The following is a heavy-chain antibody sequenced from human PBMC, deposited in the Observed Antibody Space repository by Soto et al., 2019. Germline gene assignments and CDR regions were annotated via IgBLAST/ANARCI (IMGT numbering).Heavy chain of an antibody. V-gene: IGHV1-69*13. CDR1: GGTFSSYA. J-gene: IGHJ5*02. CDR3: ARVVTVTTYDWFDP. CDR2: IIPIFGTA. Sequence: ASVKVSCKASGGTFSSYAISWVRQAPGQGLEWMGGIIPIFGTANYAQKFQGRVTITADESTSTAYMELSSLRSEDTAVYYCARVVTVTTYDWFDPWGQGTLVTVSS. D-gene: IGHD4-17*01.